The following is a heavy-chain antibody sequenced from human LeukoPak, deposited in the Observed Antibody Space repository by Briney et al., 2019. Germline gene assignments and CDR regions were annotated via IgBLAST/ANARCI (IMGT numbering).Heavy chain of an antibody. CDR2: INSDGSRT. CDR3: ARDLFDCSGGSCYSALDY. J-gene: IGHJ4*02. V-gene: IGHV3-74*01. CDR1: GFTLSNYW. D-gene: IGHD2-15*01. Sequence: PGGSLRLSCAASGFTLSNYWMHWVRQAPGKGLVWVSRINSDGSRTNYADSVKGRFTISRDNAKNTLYLQMNSLRTEDTAVYYCARDLFDCSGGSCYSALDYWGQGTLVTVSS.